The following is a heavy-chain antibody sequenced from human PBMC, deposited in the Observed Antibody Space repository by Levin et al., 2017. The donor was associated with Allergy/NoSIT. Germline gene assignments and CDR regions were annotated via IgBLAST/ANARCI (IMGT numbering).Heavy chain of an antibody. CDR2: INPNSGGT. D-gene: IGHD2-2*03. CDR1: GYTFTGYY. J-gene: IGHJ4*02. Sequence: ASVKVSCKASGYTFTGYYMHWVRQAPGQGLEWMGRINPNSGGTNYAQKFQGRVTMTRDTSISTAYMELSRLRSDDTAVYYCARDPGYCSSTSCYGSDFNYWGQGTLVTVSS. CDR3: ARDPGYCSSTSCYGSDFNY. V-gene: IGHV1-2*06.